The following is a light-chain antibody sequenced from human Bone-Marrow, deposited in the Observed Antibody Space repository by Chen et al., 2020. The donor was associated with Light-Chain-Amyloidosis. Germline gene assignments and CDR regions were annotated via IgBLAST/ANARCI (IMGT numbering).Light chain of an antibody. CDR1: SSDVGGDNH. J-gene: IGLJ1*01. CDR3: SSYTIPNTIV. V-gene: IGLV2-14*01. Sequence: QSALTQPASVSGSPGQSITISCTGTSSDVGGDNHVSWYQQHPDKAPKLMIYEVTNRPSWVPDRFSGSMSDNTASLTISGLQPADEADYFCSSYTIPNTIVFGSGTRVTVL. CDR2: EVT.